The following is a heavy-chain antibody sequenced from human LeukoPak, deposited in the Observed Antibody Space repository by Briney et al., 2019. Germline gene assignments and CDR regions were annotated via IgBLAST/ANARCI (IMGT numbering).Heavy chain of an antibody. CDR2: IIDSGGGT. Sequence: GGSLTLSCAASGFTFSGYAMGWVRQAPGKGLEWVSGIIDSGGGTYYADSVKGRFTISRDNSKNTLFLQMNSLRAEDTAIYFCARSCSSTSCYVPVYWGRGTLVTVSS. V-gene: IGHV3-23*01. J-gene: IGHJ4*02. CDR3: ARSCSSTSCYVPVY. D-gene: IGHD2-2*01. CDR1: GFTFSGYA.